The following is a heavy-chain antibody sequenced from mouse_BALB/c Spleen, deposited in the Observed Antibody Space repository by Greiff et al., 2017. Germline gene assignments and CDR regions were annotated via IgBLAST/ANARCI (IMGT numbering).Heavy chain of an antibody. J-gene: IGHJ2*01. CDR1: GFTFTDYY. D-gene: IGHD2-1*01. CDR3: ARVYGNYYFDY. CDR2: IRNKANGYTT. V-gene: IGHV7-3*02. Sequence: EVNVVESGGGLVQPGGSLRLSCATSGFTFTDYYMSWVRQPPGKALEWLGFIRNKANGYTTEYSASVKGRFTISRDNSQSILYLQMNTLRAEDSATYYCARVYGNYYFDYWGQGTTLTVSS.